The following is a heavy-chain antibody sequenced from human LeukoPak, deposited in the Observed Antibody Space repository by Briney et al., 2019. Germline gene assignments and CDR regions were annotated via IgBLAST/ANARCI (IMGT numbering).Heavy chain of an antibody. CDR2: IYYSGST. Sequence: SETLSLTCTVSGGSISSYYWSWIRQPPGKGLEWIGYIYYSGSTNYDPSLKSRVTISVDTSKNQFSLKLSSVTAADTAVYYCARSRPYYYDSSEPNFDYWGQGTLVTVSS. J-gene: IGHJ4*02. V-gene: IGHV4-59*01. CDR3: ARSRPYYYDSSEPNFDY. D-gene: IGHD3-22*01. CDR1: GGSISSYY.